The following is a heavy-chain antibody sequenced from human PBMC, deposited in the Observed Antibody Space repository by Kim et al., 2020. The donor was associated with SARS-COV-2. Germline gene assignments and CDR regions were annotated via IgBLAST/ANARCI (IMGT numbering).Heavy chain of an antibody. Sequence: SVKSRFNNSRENSKNSLYLQMNSLRTEDTALYYCAKDIHGSSWYFWGYFQHWGQGTLVTVSS. V-gene: IGHV3-43*01. CDR3: AKDIHGSSWYFWGYFQH. J-gene: IGHJ1*01. D-gene: IGHD6-13*01.